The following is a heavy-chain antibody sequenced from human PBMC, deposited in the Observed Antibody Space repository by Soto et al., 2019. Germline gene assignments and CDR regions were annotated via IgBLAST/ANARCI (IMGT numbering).Heavy chain of an antibody. CDR1: GGSISSYY. CDR2: IYTSGST. V-gene: IGHV4-4*07. D-gene: IGHD2-2*01. J-gene: IGHJ6*02. CDR3: AREVVVVPAATAYYYYGMDV. Sequence: SETLSLTCTVSGGSISSYYWSWIRQPAEKGLEWIGRIYTSGSTNYNPSLKSRVTMSVDTSKNQFSLKLSSVTAADTAVYYCAREVVVVPAATAYYYYGMDVWGQGTTVTVS.